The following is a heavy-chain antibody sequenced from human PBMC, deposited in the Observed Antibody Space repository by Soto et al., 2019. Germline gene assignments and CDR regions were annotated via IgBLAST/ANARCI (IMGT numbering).Heavy chain of an antibody. V-gene: IGHV4-39*01. Sequence: PSETLSLTCSVSGGSINSSSYFWGWVRQPPGKGLEWIGSIYYSGSTYYNPSLRRRVTRSVDTSKTQVSLKLSSVTAAATAVFYCARHYSSGSRNWFDPGGQGISVTVSS. CDR1: GGSINSSSYF. CDR2: IYYSGST. CDR3: ARHYSSGSRNWFDP. J-gene: IGHJ5*02. D-gene: IGHD6-19*01.